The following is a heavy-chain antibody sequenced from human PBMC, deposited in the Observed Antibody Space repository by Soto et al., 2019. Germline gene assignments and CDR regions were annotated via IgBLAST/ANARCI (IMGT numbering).Heavy chain of an antibody. CDR2: ISSSSSYI. J-gene: IGHJ6*02. V-gene: IGHV3-21*01. Sequence: EVQLVESGGGLVKPGGSLRLSCAASGFTFSSYSMNWVRQAPGKGLEWVSSISSSSSYIYYADSVKGRFTISRDNAKNSLYLQMNSLRAEDTTVYYCARDELTIQLWSYYYYYGMDVWGQGTTFTVSS. D-gene: IGHD5-18*01. CDR1: GFTFSSYS. CDR3: ARDELTIQLWSYYYYYGMDV.